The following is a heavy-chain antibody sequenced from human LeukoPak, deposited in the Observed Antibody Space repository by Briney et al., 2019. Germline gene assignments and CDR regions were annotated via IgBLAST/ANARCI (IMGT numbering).Heavy chain of an antibody. V-gene: IGHV3-21*01. CDR2: ISSSSSYI. CDR1: GFTFSSYS. Sequence: PGGSLRLSSAASGFTFSSYSMNWVRQAPGKGLEWVSSISSSSSYIYYADSVKGRFTISRDNAKNSLYLQMNSLRAEDTAVYYCARDAIAAAGTPIDYWGQGTLVTVSS. D-gene: IGHD6-13*01. J-gene: IGHJ4*02. CDR3: ARDAIAAAGTPIDY.